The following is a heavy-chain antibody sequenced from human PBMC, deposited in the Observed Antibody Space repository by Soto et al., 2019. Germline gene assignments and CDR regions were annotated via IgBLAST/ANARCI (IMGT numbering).Heavy chain of an antibody. CDR2: INGGNGDT. V-gene: IGHV1-3*01. Sequence: ASVTVSCKASGYTFTSSGMQWVRQAPGQRLEWMGWINGGNGDTKYSQKFQDRVTITRDASASTAYMELSSLRFEDTAVYYCAREVYGGNVYFDFWGQGTLVTAPQ. J-gene: IGHJ4*02. D-gene: IGHD4-17*01. CDR1: GYTFTSSG. CDR3: AREVYGGNVYFDF.